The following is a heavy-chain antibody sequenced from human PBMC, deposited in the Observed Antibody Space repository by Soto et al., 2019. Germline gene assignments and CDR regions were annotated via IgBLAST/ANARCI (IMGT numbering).Heavy chain of an antibody. D-gene: IGHD2-15*01. CDR3: AKDIEDIVVVVAALRAFDI. Sequence: GGSLRLSCAASGFTFRSYGMHWVRQAPGKGLEWVAVISYDGSNKYYADSVKGRFTISRDNSKNTLYLQMNSLRAEDTAVYYCAKDIEDIVVVVAALRAFDIWGQGTMVTVSS. CDR1: GFTFRSYG. CDR2: ISYDGSNK. J-gene: IGHJ3*02. V-gene: IGHV3-30*18.